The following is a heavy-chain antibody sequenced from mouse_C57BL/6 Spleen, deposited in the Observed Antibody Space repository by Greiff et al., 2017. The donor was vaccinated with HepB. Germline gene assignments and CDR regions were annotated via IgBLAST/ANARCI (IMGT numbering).Heavy chain of an antibody. J-gene: IGHJ4*01. V-gene: IGHV1-55*01. CDR1: GYTFTSYW. CDR3: ARDGDYKDAMDY. D-gene: IGHD2-13*01. CDR2: IYPGSGST. Sequence: QVQLQQPGAELVKPGASVKMSCKASGYTFTSYWITWVKQRPGQGLEWIGDIYPGSGSTNYNEKFKSKATLTVDTSSSTAYMQLSSLTSEDSAVYYCARDGDYKDAMDYWGQGTSVTVSS.